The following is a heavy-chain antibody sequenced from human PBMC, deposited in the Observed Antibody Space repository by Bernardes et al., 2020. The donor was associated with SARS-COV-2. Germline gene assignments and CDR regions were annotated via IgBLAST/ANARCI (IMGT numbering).Heavy chain of an antibody. Sequence: SETLSLTCTVSGGSIGSYYWAWIRQPPGKGLEWIGYIYYSGTTNYNPSLKSRVTISVDRSQNQFSLNLSSVTPADTAVYFCAHVPLDDDGGDFLGYFDYWGQGTLVTVSS. CDR2: IYYSGTT. J-gene: IGHJ4*02. CDR1: GGSIGSYY. CDR3: AHVPLDDDGGDFLGYFDY. D-gene: IGHD4-17*01. V-gene: IGHV4-59*01.